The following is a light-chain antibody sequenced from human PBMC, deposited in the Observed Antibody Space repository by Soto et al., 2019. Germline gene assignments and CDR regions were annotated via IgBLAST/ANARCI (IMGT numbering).Light chain of an antibody. Sequence: QSALTQPASVSGSPGQSITISCTGTSSDVGGYNYVSWYQQHPGKAPKLMIYDVSNRPSGVSNRFSGSKSGNTASLTISGLQDEDEADYYCRSYTRSSTYVFGTGTKVTVL. V-gene: IGLV2-14*01. CDR1: SSDVGGYNY. CDR2: DVS. CDR3: RSYTRSSTYV. J-gene: IGLJ1*01.